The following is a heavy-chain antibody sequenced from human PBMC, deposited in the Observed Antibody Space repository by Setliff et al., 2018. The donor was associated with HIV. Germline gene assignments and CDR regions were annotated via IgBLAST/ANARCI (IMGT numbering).Heavy chain of an antibody. V-gene: IGHV4-34*01. CDR3: ARDDYADFRPHL. Sequence: SETLSLTCVVSSGSFNGYYWTWIRQPPGKGLEWIGEISHSGTINYSPSLKSRVTISIDTSQNHFSLTLKSVVAADTAVYYCARDDYADFRPHLWGQGTLVTVSS. D-gene: IGHD4-17*01. CDR2: ISHSGTI. J-gene: IGHJ4*02. CDR1: SGSFNGYY.